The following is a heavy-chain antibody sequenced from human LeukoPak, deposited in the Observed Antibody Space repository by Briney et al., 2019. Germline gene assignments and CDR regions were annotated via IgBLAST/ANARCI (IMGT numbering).Heavy chain of an antibody. J-gene: IGHJ5*02. CDR2: IVVGSGNT. CDR3: ARGRSIAAAGLNWFDP. CDR1: GFTFTSSA. V-gene: IGHV1-58*01. D-gene: IGHD6-13*01. Sequence: EASVKVSCKASGFTFTSSAVQWVRQARGQRLEWIGWIVVGSGNTNYAQKFQERVTITRDMSTSTAYMELSSLRSEDTAVYYCARGRSIAAAGLNWFDPWGQGTLVTVSS.